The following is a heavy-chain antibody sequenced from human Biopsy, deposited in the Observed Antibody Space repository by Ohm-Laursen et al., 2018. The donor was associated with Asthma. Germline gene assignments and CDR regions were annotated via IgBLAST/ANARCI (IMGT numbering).Heavy chain of an antibody. V-gene: IGHV1-69*13. CDR1: GGTFSNFA. D-gene: IGHD6-19*01. CDR2: IMTVFGTT. J-gene: IGHJ6*02. Sequence: SVKVSCKSPGGTFSNFAISWVRQAPGQGLEWLGGIMTVFGTTNYAQKFQGRVTITANESTSTAYMEVTSLRSEDTAIYYCARCQVGYSSGWSLLLKKIYYSGMDVWGQGTAVTVSS. CDR3: ARCQVGYSSGWSLLLKKIYYSGMDV.